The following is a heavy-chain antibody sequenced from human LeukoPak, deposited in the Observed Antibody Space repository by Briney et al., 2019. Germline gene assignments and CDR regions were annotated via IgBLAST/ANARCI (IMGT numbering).Heavy chain of an antibody. Sequence: GGSLRLSCAASGFTFSSYEMNWVRQAPGKGLEWVSSIGSSSNYIHYADSVKGRSTISRDNAKNSLYLQMNSLRAEDTAVYYCARDDYGDPYYDYWGQGTLVTVSS. J-gene: IGHJ4*02. D-gene: IGHD4-17*01. V-gene: IGHV3-21*01. CDR2: IGSSSNYI. CDR3: ARDDYGDPYYDY. CDR1: GFTFSSYE.